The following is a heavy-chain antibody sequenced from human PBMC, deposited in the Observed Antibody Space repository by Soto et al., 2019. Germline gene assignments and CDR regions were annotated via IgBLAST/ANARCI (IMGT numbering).Heavy chain of an antibody. V-gene: IGHV4-39*01. CDR2: IYYSGST. Sequence: SSETLSLTCTVSGGSISSSSYYWGWIRQPPGKGLEWIGSIYYSGSTYYNPSLKSRVTISVDTSKNQFSLKLSSVTAADTAVYYCANKAGLRYFDWLSGYYFDYWGQGTLVTVPS. CDR3: ANKAGLRYFDWLSGYYFDY. CDR1: GGSISSSSYY. J-gene: IGHJ4*02. D-gene: IGHD3-9*01.